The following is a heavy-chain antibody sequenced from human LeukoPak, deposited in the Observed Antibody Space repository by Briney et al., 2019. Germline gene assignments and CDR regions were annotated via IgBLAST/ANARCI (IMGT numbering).Heavy chain of an antibody. J-gene: IGHJ4*02. CDR1: GFTFDNYG. D-gene: IGHD7-27*01. Sequence: GGSLRLSCAASGFTFDNYGMSWVRLAPGKGLEWVSGINWNGGSIGYAHSVKGRFTISRDNARNSLYLQMNSLRAEDTAVYYCARGHWGLDSWGQGTLVSVSS. CDR3: ARGHWGLDS. V-gene: IGHV3-20*04. CDR2: INWNGGSI.